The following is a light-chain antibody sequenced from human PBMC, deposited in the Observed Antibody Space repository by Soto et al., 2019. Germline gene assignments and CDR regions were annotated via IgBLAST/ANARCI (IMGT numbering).Light chain of an antibody. CDR1: TGDVTSGHY. CDR3: FLSCPGPRVV. J-gene: IGLJ2*01. Sequence: QAVVTQEPSLTVSPGGTVTLTCGSSTGDVTSGHYPYWFQQKPGQAPRTLIYDTNNQHSWTPARFSASLLGGKAALTLSGAHADDEADYFCFLSCPGPRVVFGGGTKLTVL. V-gene: IGLV7-46*01. CDR2: DTN.